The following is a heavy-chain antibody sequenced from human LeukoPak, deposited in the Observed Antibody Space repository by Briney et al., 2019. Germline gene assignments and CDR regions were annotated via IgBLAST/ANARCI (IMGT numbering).Heavy chain of an antibody. Sequence: PGGSLRLSCAASGFTFSSYGMGWVRQAPGRGLQWVSALSGRGGRTYYADSVKGRFTISRDNSKNTLHLQMNSLRADDTAVYYCAVRTGDLPYYFDYWGQGTLVTVSS. J-gene: IGHJ4*02. CDR3: AVRTGDLPYYFDY. D-gene: IGHD7-27*01. CDR1: GFTFSSYG. V-gene: IGHV3-23*01. CDR2: LSGRGGRT.